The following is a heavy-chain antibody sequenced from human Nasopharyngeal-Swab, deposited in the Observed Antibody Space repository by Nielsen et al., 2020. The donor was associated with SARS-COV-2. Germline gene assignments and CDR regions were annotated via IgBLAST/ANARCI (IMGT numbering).Heavy chain of an antibody. CDR2: ISASGVTT. CDR1: GFTFSSSG. D-gene: IGHD4-11*01. V-gene: IGHV3-23*01. CDR3: AKDLNSNFLNYMDV. Sequence: GGSLRLSCSASGFTFSSSGIGWVRQAPGKGLEWVSAISASGVTTYYADSVKGRFTISRDNSKSTLYLQMNSLRAEDTAAYYCAKDLNSNFLNYMDVWGKGTAVSVSS. J-gene: IGHJ6*03.